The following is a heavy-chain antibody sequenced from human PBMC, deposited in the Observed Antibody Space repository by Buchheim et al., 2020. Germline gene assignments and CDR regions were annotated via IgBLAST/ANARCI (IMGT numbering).Heavy chain of an antibody. CDR2: IWYDGNGR. CDR3: ARGTAYLDHDGGHFDF. J-gene: IGHJ4*02. V-gene: IGHV3-33*01. CDR1: GFDFSYYG. Sequence: QVQLVESGGGVVQPGTSLRLSCVASGFDFSYYGMHWVRQSPGLGLEWVAVIWYDGNGRDYADSVKGRFAISRDNSKDMLHLDLKTLKPEDTAMYFCARGTAYLDHDGGHFDFWGQGT. D-gene: IGHD2-15*01.